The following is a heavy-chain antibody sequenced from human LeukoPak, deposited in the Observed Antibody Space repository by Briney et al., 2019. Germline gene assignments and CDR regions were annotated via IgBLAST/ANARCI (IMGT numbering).Heavy chain of an antibody. V-gene: IGHV1-2*02. CDR2: INPNSGGT. Sequence: GASVKVSCKASGYTFTGYYMHWVRQAPGQGLELMGWINPNSGGTNYAQKFQGRVTMTRDTSISTAYMELSRLRSDDTAVYYCARASHSSSWMRFDPWGQGTLVTVSS. J-gene: IGHJ5*02. D-gene: IGHD6-13*01. CDR1: GYTFTGYY. CDR3: ARASHSSSWMRFDP.